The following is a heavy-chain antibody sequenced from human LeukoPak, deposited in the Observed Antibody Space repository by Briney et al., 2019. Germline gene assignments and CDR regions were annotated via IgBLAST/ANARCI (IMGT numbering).Heavy chain of an antibody. CDR2: INPDGSQK. D-gene: IGHD1-26*01. CDR1: GFTFSGNW. CDR3: AKLLGMVTTYDY. Sequence: GGSLTLSCEASGFTFSGNWMSWVRQAPRKGLEWVASINPDGSQKFYVDSVKGRFTISRDNTKTSLYLQMNSLGAEDTAMYYCAKLLGMVTTYDYWGQGTRVTVSS. V-gene: IGHV3-7*01. J-gene: IGHJ4*02.